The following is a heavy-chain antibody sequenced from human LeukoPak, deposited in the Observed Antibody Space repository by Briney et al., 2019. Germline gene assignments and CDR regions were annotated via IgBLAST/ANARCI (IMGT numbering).Heavy chain of an antibody. D-gene: IGHD3-16*01. CDR2: IKQDGSEK. V-gene: IGHV3-7*01. Sequence: GGSPRLSCAASGIIITSYWMSWVRQTPGKRLEWVANIKQDGSEKNYVDSVKGRFTIFRDNARNSLYLQMNSLRAEDTAVYYCASHSYGYNHWGQGTLVIVSS. J-gene: IGHJ5*02. CDR1: GIIITSYW. CDR3: ASHSYGYNH.